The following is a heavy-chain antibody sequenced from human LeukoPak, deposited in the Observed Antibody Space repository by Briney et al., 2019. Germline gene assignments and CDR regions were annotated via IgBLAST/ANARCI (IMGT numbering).Heavy chain of an antibody. D-gene: IGHD6-13*01. CDR3: ARVRYSSSWYYYYYMDV. Sequence: SETLSLTCTVSGGSISSSSYYWGWIRQPPGKGLEWIGSIYYSGSTYYNPSLKSRVTISVDTSKNQFSLKLSSVTAADTAVYYCARVRYSSSWYYYYYMDVRGKGTTVTVSS. V-gene: IGHV4-39*07. J-gene: IGHJ6*03. CDR1: GGSISSSSYY. CDR2: IYYSGST.